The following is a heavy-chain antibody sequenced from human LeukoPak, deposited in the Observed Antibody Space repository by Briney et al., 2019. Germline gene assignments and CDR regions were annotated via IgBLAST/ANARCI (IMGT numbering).Heavy chain of an antibody. Sequence: SETLSPTCTVSGGSISSSSYYWGWIRQPPGKGLEWIGSIYYSGSTCYNPSLKSRVTISVDTSKNQFSLKLSFVTAADTAVYYCARLGITMIVAPTDWGQGTLVTVSS. CDR1: GGSISSSSYY. V-gene: IGHV4-39*01. D-gene: IGHD3-22*01. CDR2: IYYSGST. CDR3: ARLGITMIVAPTD. J-gene: IGHJ4*02.